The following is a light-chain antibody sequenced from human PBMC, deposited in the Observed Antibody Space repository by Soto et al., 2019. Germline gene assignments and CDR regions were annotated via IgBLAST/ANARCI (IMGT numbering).Light chain of an antibody. CDR1: QSVSGW. CDR3: HSRA. J-gene: IGKJ5*01. Sequence: DIEVTQSHSTLSASIGDIVTITCRASQSVSGWLAWYQQKPGEAPKLLIYDASTLESGVPSRFSGSGSETEFTLTISRLQPDDFATYFCHSRAFGQGTRLAI. V-gene: IGKV1-5*01. CDR2: DAS.